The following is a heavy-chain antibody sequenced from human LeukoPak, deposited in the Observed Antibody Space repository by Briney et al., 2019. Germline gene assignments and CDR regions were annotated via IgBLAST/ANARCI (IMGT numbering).Heavy chain of an antibody. Sequence: KPSETLSLTCAVYGGSFSGYYWSWIRQPPGKGLEWIGEINHSESTNYNPSLKSRVTISVDTSKNQFSLKLSSVTAADTAVYYCARGSMIVVVISARDLAFDIWGQGTMVTVSS. CDR1: GGSFSGYY. J-gene: IGHJ3*02. V-gene: IGHV4-34*01. CDR2: INHSEST. CDR3: ARGSMIVVVISARDLAFDI. D-gene: IGHD3-22*01.